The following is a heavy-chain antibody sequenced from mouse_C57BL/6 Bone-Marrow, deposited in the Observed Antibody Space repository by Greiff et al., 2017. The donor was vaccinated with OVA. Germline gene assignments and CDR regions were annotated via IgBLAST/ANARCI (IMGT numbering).Heavy chain of an antibody. Sequence: EVMLVESGGGLVQPGGSLSLSCAASGFTFTDYYMSWVRQPPGKALEWLGFIRNKANGYTTEYSASVKGRFTISRDNSQSILYLQMNALRAEDSATYYCARYGVLWGYFDVWGTGTTVTVSS. J-gene: IGHJ1*03. V-gene: IGHV7-3*01. CDR2: IRNKANGYTT. CDR1: GFTFTDYY. D-gene: IGHD1-1*02. CDR3: ARYGVLWGYFDV.